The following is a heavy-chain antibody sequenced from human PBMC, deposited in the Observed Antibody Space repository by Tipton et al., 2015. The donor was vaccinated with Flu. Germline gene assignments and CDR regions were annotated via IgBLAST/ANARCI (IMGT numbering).Heavy chain of an antibody. J-gene: IGHJ4*02. CDR1: GFTFSGYE. CDR3: ATLTGDDY. D-gene: IGHD7-27*01. V-gene: IGHV3-48*03. CDR2: ITSSGNTI. Sequence: SLRLSCAASGFTFSGYEMNWVRQAPGKGLEWVSYITSSGNTISYADSVRGRFIISRDNTKKSLYLQLNSLRAEDTAIYYCATLTGDDYWGQGILVTVSS.